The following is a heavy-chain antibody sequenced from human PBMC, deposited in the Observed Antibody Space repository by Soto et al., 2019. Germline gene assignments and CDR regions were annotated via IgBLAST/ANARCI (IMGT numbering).Heavy chain of an antibody. CDR2: IYYSGST. J-gene: IGHJ6*02. V-gene: IGHV4-30-4*01. CDR3: ASDDIRAGMDV. D-gene: IGHD5-12*01. Sequence: PSETLSLTCTVSGGSTSSGDYYLSWIRQPPGKGLEWIGYIYYSGSTYYNPSLKSRVTISVDTSKNQFSLKLSSVTAADTAVYYCASDDIRAGMDVWGQGTTVTVSS. CDR1: GGSTSSGDYY.